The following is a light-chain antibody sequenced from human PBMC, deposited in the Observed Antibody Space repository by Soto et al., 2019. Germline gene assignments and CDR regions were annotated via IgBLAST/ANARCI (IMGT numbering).Light chain of an antibody. J-gene: IGLJ1*01. V-gene: IGLV2-11*01. CDR3: CSYAGTTHV. Sequence: QSALTQPPSVSGSPGQSVTIPCTGTSSDIGGYNYVSWYQQLPGKAPKLMIYDVSKRPSGVPDRFSGSNSGNTASLTISGLQAEDEADYYCCSYAGTTHVFGTGTQLTVL. CDR2: DVS. CDR1: SSDIGGYNY.